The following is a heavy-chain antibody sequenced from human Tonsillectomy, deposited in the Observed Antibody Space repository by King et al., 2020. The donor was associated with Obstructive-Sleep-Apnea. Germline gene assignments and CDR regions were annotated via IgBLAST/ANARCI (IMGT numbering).Heavy chain of an antibody. Sequence: VQLVESGGGLVQPGGSLRLSCAASGFTFSSYSMSWVRQAPGKGLEWVSAISGSGGSSSYDDSVKGRFTISRDNSKNTLYLQMNSLRAEDTAVYYCAKEASGYSYGDYWGQGTLVTVSS. V-gene: IGHV3-23*04. CDR1: GFTFSSYS. CDR2: ISGSGGSS. D-gene: IGHD5-18*01. CDR3: AKEASGYSYGDY. J-gene: IGHJ4*02.